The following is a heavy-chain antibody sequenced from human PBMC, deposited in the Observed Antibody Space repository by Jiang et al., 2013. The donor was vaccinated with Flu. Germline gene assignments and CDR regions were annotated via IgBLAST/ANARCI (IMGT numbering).Heavy chain of an antibody. Sequence: KGRFTISRDDSKNTLYLQMNSLKTEDTAVYYCTARIMITFGGVIVMRDYWGQGTLVTVSS. D-gene: IGHD3-16*02. V-gene: IGHV3-15*01. J-gene: IGHJ4*02. CDR3: TARIMITFGGVIVMRDY.